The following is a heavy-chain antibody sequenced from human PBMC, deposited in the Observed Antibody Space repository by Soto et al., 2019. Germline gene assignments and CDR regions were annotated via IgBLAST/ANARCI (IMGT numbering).Heavy chain of an antibody. D-gene: IGHD2-2*01. CDR3: ARDRPYQLLYYLDY. CDR2: IWYDGSNK. J-gene: IGHJ4*02. Sequence: QVQLVESGGGVVQPGRSLRLSCAASGFTFSSYGMHWVRQAPGKGLEWVAVIWYDGSNKYYADSVKGRFTISRDNSKNTLYLQMNSLRAEDTAVYYGARDRPYQLLYYLDYWGRGTLVTVSS. CDR1: GFTFSSYG. V-gene: IGHV3-33*01.